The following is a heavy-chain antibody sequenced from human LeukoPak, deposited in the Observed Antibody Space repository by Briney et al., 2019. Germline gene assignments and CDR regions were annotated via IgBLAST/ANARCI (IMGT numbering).Heavy chain of an antibody. CDR3: ARKTYYYGSGSYYPFDY. CDR1: GFTFSSYG. V-gene: IGHV3-48*03. D-gene: IGHD3-10*01. J-gene: IGHJ4*02. CDR2: ISSSGSTI. Sequence: QTGGSLRLSCAASGFTFSSYGMNWVRQAPGKGLEWLSYISSSGSTIYFADSVKGRFTISRDNAKNSLYLQMDSLRAEDTAVHYCARKTYYYGSGSYYPFDYWGQGTLVTVSS.